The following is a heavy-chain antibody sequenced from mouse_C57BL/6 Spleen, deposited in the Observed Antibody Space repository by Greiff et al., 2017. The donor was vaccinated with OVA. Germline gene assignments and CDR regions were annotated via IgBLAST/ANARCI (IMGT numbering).Heavy chain of an antibody. CDR1: GYTFTSYW. CDR3: ARSAGLGPGFDY. V-gene: IGHV1-53*01. Sequence: QVQLKQPGTELVKPGASVKLSCKASGYTFTSYWMHWVKQRPGQGLDWIGNINPSNGGTNYNEKFKSKATLTVDKSSSTAYMQLSSLTSEDSAVYYCARSAGLGPGFDYWGQGTTLTVSS. CDR2: INPSNGGT. J-gene: IGHJ2*01. D-gene: IGHD4-1*01.